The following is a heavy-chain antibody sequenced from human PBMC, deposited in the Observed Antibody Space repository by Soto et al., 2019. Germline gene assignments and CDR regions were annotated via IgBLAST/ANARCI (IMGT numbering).Heavy chain of an antibody. CDR3: ARGLITGSHYSGGWYYFDS. J-gene: IGHJ4*02. V-gene: IGHV4-34*01. CDR2: ITHSGSA. Sequence: PSETLSLTCAVYGESFSGYIWTWIRQTPGKGLQWIGQITHSGSASYNPSLKSRVTISVHTSNSQFSLELSSVTAADTSVYYCARGLITGSHYSGGWYYFDSWGQGTQVT. CDR1: GESFSGYI. D-gene: IGHD6-19*01.